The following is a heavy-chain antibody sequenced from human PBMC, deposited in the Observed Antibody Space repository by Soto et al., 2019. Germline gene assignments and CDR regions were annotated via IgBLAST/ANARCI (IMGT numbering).Heavy chain of an antibody. J-gene: IGHJ3*02. Sequence: GGSLRLSCAASGFTVSNNYMSWVRQAPGKGLEWVSVIYSGGITYNADSVKGRFTTSRDNSKNTLYLQMNSLRAEDTAVYYCATRYCTNGVCYLKAFDIWGQGTMVTVS. V-gene: IGHV3-66*01. CDR1: GFTVSNNY. D-gene: IGHD2-8*01. CDR3: ATRYCTNGVCYLKAFDI. CDR2: IYSGGIT.